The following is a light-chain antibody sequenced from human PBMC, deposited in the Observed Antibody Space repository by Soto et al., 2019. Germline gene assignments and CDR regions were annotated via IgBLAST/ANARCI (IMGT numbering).Light chain of an antibody. CDR1: QSVSSN. Sequence: EVVVTQSPATLSVSPGERATLSCRASQSVSSNFAWYQQKPGQAPRLLIYGASTRATGIPARFSGSGSGTEFTLTISSLQSEDFAVYYCHQYDNWPKTFGQGTRLEI. V-gene: IGKV3-15*01. CDR2: GAS. CDR3: HQYDNWPKT. J-gene: IGKJ5*01.